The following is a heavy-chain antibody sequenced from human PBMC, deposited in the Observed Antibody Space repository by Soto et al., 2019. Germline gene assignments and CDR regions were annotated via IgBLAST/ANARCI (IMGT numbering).Heavy chain of an antibody. CDR2: ISSSGSTI. J-gene: IGHJ6*02. Sequence: GGSLRLSCAASGFTFSSYEMNWVRQAPGKGLEWVSYISSSGSTIYYADSVKGRFTISRDNAKNSLYLQMNSLRAEDTAVYYCASDEDKPQFVEVSPQYSGMDVWGQGTTVTVSS. CDR3: ASDEDKPQFVEVSPQYSGMDV. V-gene: IGHV3-48*03. CDR1: GFTFSSYE. D-gene: IGHD2-15*01.